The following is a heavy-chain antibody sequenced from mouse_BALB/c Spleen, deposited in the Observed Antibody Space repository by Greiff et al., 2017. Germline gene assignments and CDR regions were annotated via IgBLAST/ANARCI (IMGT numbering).Heavy chain of an antibody. D-gene: IGHD2-1*01. CDR2: ILPGSGST. Sequence: VQLQQSGAELMKPGASVKISCKATGYTFSSYWIEWVKQRPGHGLEWIGEILPGSGSTNYNEKFKGKATFTADTSSNTAYMQLSSLTSEDSAVYYCARNYGNYEGGFYAMDYWGQGTSVTVSS. CDR3: ARNYGNYEGGFYAMDY. CDR1: GYTFSSYW. J-gene: IGHJ4*01. V-gene: IGHV1-9*01.